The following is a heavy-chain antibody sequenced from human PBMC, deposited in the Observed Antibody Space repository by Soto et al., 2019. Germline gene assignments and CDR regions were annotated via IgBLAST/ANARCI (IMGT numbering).Heavy chain of an antibody. J-gene: IGHJ5*02. CDR2: ISAYNGNT. CDR3: AGCSGGSCEWFDP. CDR1: GYTPTELS. Sequence: ASVKVSRKVSGYTPTELSMHCVRQAPGKGLEWMGWISAYNGNTNYAQKLQGRVTMTTDTSTSTAYMELRSLRSDDTAVYYCAGCSGGSCEWFDPWGQGTLVTVSS. D-gene: IGHD2-15*01. V-gene: IGHV1-18*01.